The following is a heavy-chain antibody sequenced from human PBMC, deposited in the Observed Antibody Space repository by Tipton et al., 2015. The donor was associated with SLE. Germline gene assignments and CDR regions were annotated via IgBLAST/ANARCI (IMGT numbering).Heavy chain of an antibody. D-gene: IGHD3-22*01. J-gene: IGHJ4*02. CDR2: MYYSGST. CDR3: ARISKWLLPHLDY. V-gene: IGHV4-39*01. CDR1: GGSISSSTYY. Sequence: GLVKPSETLPLTCTVSGGSISSSTYYWGWIRQPPGKGLEWIGSMYYSGSTYYNSSLKSRVTISVDTSANQFSLKLSSVTAADTAVYYCARISKWLLPHLDYWGQGTLVTVSS.